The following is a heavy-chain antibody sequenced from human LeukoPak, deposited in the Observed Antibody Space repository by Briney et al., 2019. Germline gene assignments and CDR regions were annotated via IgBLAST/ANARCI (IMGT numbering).Heavy chain of an antibody. CDR3: AKGAYYDL. CDR1: GFIFSSSG. CDR2: ISDNGGST. V-gene: IGHV3-23*01. J-gene: IGHJ4*02. D-gene: IGHD3-22*01. Sequence: GGTLRLSCAASGFIFSSSGMSWVRQAPGKGLEWVSTISDNGGSTYYPDSVKGRFTISRDNSKNTLYLQMNSLRAEDTAVYYCAKGAYYDLWGQGTLVTVSS.